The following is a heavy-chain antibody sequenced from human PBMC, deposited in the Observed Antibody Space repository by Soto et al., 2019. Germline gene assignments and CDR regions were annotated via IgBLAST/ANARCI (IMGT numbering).Heavy chain of an antibody. CDR1: GGSISSGGYS. CDR2: MYHSGST. J-gene: IGHJ4*02. V-gene: IGHV4-30-2*01. CDR3: PRAPDY. Sequence: QLQLQESGSGLVKPSQTLSLTCAVSGGSISSGGYSWSWIRQPPGKGLEWIGYMYHSGSTYYNPSPKGRFTIPKDSSNTQLSRRLTSGTPGDTAVFYCPRAPDYWGQEILVTSSP.